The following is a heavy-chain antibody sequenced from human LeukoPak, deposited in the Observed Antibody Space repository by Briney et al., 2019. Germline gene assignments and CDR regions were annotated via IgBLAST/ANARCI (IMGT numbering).Heavy chain of an antibody. J-gene: IGHJ4*02. V-gene: IGHV4-34*01. CDR3: ARGDPTMVRGVIGANWGVDFDY. Sequence: PSETLSLTCAVYGGSFSGYYWSWNRQPPGKGLEWIGEINHSGSTNYNPSLKSRVTISVDTSKNQFSLKLSSVTAADTAVYCCARGDPTMVRGVIGANWGVDFDYWGQGTLVTVSS. D-gene: IGHD3-10*01. CDR1: GGSFSGYY. CDR2: INHSGST.